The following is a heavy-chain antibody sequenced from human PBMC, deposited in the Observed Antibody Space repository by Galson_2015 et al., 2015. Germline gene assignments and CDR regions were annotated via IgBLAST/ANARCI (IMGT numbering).Heavy chain of an antibody. V-gene: IGHV3-30-3*01. CDR1: GFTFSSYA. D-gene: IGHD2-8*01. Sequence: SLRLSCAASGFTFSSYAMHWVRQAPGKGLEWVAVISYDGSNKYYADSVKGRFTISRDNSKNTLYLQMNSLRAEDTAVYYCARTRALYCTNGVCQPYYYFYYGMDVWGQGTTATVSS. CDR2: ISYDGSNK. CDR3: ARTRALYCTNGVCQPYYYFYYGMDV. J-gene: IGHJ6*02.